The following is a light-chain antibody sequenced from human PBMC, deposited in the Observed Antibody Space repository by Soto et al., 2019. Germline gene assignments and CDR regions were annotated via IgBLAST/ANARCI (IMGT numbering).Light chain of an antibody. CDR1: QSISNY. J-gene: IGKJ4*01. Sequence: TQLTQSPSSLSPSVRDRVTITFRASQSISNYLNWYQQKPGKAPKLLIYAASSLQSGVPSRFSGSGSGTDFTLTISSLQPEDFATYYCQQCYVTPRTFGRGTKVDI. CDR2: AAS. CDR3: QQCYVTPRT. V-gene: IGKV1-39*01.